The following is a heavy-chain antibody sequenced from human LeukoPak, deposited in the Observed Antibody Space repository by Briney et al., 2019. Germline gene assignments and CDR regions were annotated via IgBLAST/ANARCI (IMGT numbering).Heavy chain of an antibody. D-gene: IGHD2-8*01. CDR1: GGSISSSSYY. Sequence: SETLCLTCTVSGGSISSSSYYWGWIRQPPGKGLEWIGSIYYSGSTYYNPSLKSRVTISVDTSKNQFSLKLSSVTAADTAVYYCARKNGGWFDPWGQGNLVTVSS. J-gene: IGHJ5*02. V-gene: IGHV4-39*07. CDR3: ARKNGGWFDP. CDR2: IYYSGST.